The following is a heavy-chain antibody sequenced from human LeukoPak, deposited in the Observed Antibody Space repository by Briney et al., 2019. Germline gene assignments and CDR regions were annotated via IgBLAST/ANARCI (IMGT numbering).Heavy chain of an antibody. CDR1: GFPFSSYW. V-gene: IGHV3-7*03. Sequence: PGGSLRLSCVASGFPFSSYWMTWVRQAPGKGLEWVANIKQDGSKKSYVDSVKGRFTISRDNSKNTLYLQMNSLRAEDTAVYYCAKDYSSGPAALDYWGQGTLVTVSS. CDR3: AKDYSSGPAALDY. J-gene: IGHJ4*02. D-gene: IGHD6-19*01. CDR2: IKQDGSKK.